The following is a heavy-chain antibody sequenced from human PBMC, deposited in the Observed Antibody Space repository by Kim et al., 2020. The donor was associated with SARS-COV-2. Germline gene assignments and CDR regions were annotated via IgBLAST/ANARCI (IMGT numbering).Heavy chain of an antibody. CDR1: GYTFSNYY. D-gene: IGHD3-10*01. V-gene: IGHV1-46*01. Sequence: ASVKVSCKASGYTFSNYYVHWVRQAPGQGLEWMGIINPDDDTTSYPQRFQGRVTMTRDTSTATLYMEWRSLTSDDTAVYYCARDRGIDHYYGMGIWGQGTTVIVS. CDR2: INPDDDTT. CDR3: ARDRGIDHYYGMGI. J-gene: IGHJ6*02.